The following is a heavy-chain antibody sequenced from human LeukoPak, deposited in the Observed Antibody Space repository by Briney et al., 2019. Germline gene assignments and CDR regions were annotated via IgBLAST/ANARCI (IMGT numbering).Heavy chain of an antibody. J-gene: IGHJ5*02. Sequence: QAGGSLRLSCVVSGFTFSNYWMSWVRQAPGKGPEWVSVIYSDGRTYYADSVKGRFTISRDNSKNTLYLQMNSLRADDTAVYYCARDQQATGWPTGYNWFDPWGQGTLVTVSS. V-gene: IGHV3-66*01. CDR3: ARDQQATGWPTGYNWFDP. CDR2: IYSDGRT. CDR1: GFTFSNYW. D-gene: IGHD6-19*01.